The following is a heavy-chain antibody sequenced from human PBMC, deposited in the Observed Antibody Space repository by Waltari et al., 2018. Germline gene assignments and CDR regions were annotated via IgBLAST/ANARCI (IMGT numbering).Heavy chain of an antibody. CDR3: ARDPEVVPDPGMDV. V-gene: IGHV3-48*03. CDR1: GFIFSSYE. Sequence: EVKLVESGGGLVQPGGSLRRSCAASGFIFSSYEMNWFPQAPGKGLGGVSNISHTGRTIYYADSVRGRFTISRDNAKNSLYLQMNSLRAEDTAVYHCARDPEVVPDPGMDVWGQGTTVTVSS. CDR2: ISHTGRTI. J-gene: IGHJ6*02. D-gene: IGHD2-2*01.